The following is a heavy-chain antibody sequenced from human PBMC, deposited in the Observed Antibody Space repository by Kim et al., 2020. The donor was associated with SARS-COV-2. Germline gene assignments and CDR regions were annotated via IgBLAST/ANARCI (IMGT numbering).Heavy chain of an antibody. D-gene: IGHD3-10*01. CDR3: AKSSGGLYVDP. CDR1: GFTFSSSA. J-gene: IGHJ5*02. Sequence: GGSLRLSCAASGFTFSSSAMSWVRQAPGKGLEWVTSIRNDGSTTYADSVKGRFTISRDISKNTLFLQMNSLRVEDTALYYCAKSSGGLYVDPWGQGSLVT. V-gene: IGHV3-23*01. CDR2: IRNDGST.